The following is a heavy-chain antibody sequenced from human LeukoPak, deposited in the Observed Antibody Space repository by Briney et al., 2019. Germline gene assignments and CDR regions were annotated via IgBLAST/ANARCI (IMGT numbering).Heavy chain of an antibody. V-gene: IGHV4-38-2*02. J-gene: IGHJ4*02. CDR2: IYHSGST. CDR1: GYSISSGYY. CDR3: ARDRYNFLYDFWSGYPFDY. Sequence: SETLSLTCTVSGYSISSGYYWGWIRQPPGKGLEWIGSIYHSGSTYYNPSLKSRVTISVDTSKNQFSLKLSSVTAADTAVYYCARDRYNFLYDFWSGYPFDYWGQGTLVTVSS. D-gene: IGHD3-3*01.